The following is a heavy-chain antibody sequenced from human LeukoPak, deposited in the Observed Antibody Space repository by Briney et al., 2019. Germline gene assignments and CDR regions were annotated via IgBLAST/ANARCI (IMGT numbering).Heavy chain of an antibody. CDR3: AKGGYTYSGRLFDY. V-gene: IGHV3-43*02. D-gene: IGHD5-18*01. J-gene: IGHJ4*02. CDR1: GFTFDDYV. Sequence: PGGSLRLSCAASGFTFDDYVMHWVRQAPGKGLEWVSFISGDGGATYYADSAKGRFTISRDNGRKSLYLQMHSLRTEDTALYYCAKGGYTYSGRLFDYWGQGTLVTVSS. CDR2: ISGDGGAT.